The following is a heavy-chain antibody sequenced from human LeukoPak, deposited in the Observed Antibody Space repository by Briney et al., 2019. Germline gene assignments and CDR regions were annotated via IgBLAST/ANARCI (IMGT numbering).Heavy chain of an antibody. Sequence: SETLSLTCAVYGGSFSGYYWSWIRQPPGKGLEWIGEINHSGSTYYNPSLKSRVTISVDTSKNQVSLKLSSVTAADTAVYFRARENYAGQSYWYFDLWGRGTLVTVSS. CDR1: GGSFSGYY. D-gene: IGHD4-23*01. CDR2: INHSGST. V-gene: IGHV4-34*01. CDR3: ARENYAGQSYWYFDL. J-gene: IGHJ2*01.